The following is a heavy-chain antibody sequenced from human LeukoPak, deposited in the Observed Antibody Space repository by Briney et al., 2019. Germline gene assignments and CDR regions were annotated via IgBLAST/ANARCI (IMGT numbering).Heavy chain of an antibody. CDR2: INPRGGTT. J-gene: IGHJ4*02. CDR1: GYTFTSYY. D-gene: IGHD6-13*01. Sequence: ASVKVSCKASGYTFTSYYLHWVRQAPGPPLEWMGIINPRGGTTSFAQKFQGRVTMTRDTSTSTVYMDLSSLRSDDTAVYYCARGIATAGYDYWGQGTLVTVSS. CDR3: ARGIATAGYDY. V-gene: IGHV1-46*01.